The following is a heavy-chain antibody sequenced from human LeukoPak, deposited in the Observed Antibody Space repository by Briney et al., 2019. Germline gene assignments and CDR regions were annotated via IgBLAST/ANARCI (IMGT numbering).Heavy chain of an antibody. CDR1: GGSISSSSYF. J-gene: IGHJ4*02. V-gene: IGHV4-39*07. D-gene: IGHD7-27*01. CDR2: IYYSGNT. CDR3: AKDMGIRYFDY. Sequence: SETLSLTCTVAGGSISSSSYFWGWIRQPPGKGLEWIGSIYYSGNTYYNPSLNSRVTISVDTSKNQLSLKLSSVTAADTAVYYCAKDMGIRYFDYWGQGTLVTVSS.